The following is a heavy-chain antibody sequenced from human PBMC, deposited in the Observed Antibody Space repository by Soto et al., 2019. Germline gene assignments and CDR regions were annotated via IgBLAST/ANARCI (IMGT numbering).Heavy chain of an antibody. Sequence: PRESLKISCKASGYSFTTYWIGWVRQMPGKGLEWMGIIYPGDSDTKYSPSLQGQVSISADTSISTAYLQWTSLKASDTAMYYCARSRGGVYSSGWYSPSGYYNYGIDVWGQGTKVTVSS. CDR2: IYPGDSDT. J-gene: IGHJ6*02. D-gene: IGHD6-19*01. CDR1: GYSFTTYW. V-gene: IGHV5-51*01. CDR3: ARSRGGVYSSGWYSPSGYYNYGIDV.